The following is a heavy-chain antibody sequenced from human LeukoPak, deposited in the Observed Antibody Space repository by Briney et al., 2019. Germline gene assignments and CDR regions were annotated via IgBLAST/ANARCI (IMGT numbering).Heavy chain of an antibody. J-gene: IGHJ4*02. CDR2: IHHSGST. V-gene: IGHV4-4*02. Sequence: PSGTLSLTCAVSGDSISSNHWWSWVRQPPGEGLEWIGEIHHSGSTNYNPSLKSRVTISVDKSKNQFSLNLSTVTAADTAVYYCASKLTAVAGYFDCWGQGTLVTVSS. CDR1: GDSISSNHW. D-gene: IGHD6-19*01. CDR3: ASKLTAVAGYFDC.